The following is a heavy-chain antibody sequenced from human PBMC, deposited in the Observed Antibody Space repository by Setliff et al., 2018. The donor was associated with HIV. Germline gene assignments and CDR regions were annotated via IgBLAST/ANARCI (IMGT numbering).Heavy chain of an antibody. Sequence: GGSLRLSCAASGFMFSDYYMSWIRQTPGKGLEWVAYISGRGTTTYFADSVKGRFTISRDNAQNSVYLQMNSLRAEDTAVYYCARLRGSYDFWSGYSGDEFDIWGQGTTVTVSS. V-gene: IGHV3-11*01. CDR1: GFMFSDYY. CDR2: ISGRGTTT. CDR3: ARLRGSYDFWSGYSGDEFDI. J-gene: IGHJ3*02. D-gene: IGHD3-3*01.